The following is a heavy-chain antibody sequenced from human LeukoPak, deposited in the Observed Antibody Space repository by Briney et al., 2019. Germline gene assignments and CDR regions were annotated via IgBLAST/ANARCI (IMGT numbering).Heavy chain of an antibody. J-gene: IGHJ4*02. CDR3: ARYGGSGTYFFDY. Sequence: SETLSLTCIVSGGSISKSNYYWGWIRQPPGKGLEWIGYIYDSGDTYYNPSLKSRVIISLDRSKNQFSLRLSSVTAADTAVYYCARYGGSGTYFFDYWGQGTLVTVSS. CDR1: GGSISKSNYY. V-gene: IGHV4-30-2*01. D-gene: IGHD3-10*01. CDR2: IYDSGDT.